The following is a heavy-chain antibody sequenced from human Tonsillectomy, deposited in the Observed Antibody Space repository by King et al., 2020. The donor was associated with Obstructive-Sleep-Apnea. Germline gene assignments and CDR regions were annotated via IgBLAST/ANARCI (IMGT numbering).Heavy chain of an antibody. CDR1: GYSISSGYY. Sequence: QLQESGPGLVKPSETLSLTCTVSGYSISSGYYWGWIRQPPGKGLEWTGSIYHSGITYYNPSLKSRVTISVDMSKTQFSLKLSSVTAADTAVYYCARTVVPTMEDWFDPWGQGTLVTVSS. J-gene: IGHJ5*02. CDR3: ARTVVPTMEDWFDP. V-gene: IGHV4-38-2*02. CDR2: IYHSGIT. D-gene: IGHD5-12*01.